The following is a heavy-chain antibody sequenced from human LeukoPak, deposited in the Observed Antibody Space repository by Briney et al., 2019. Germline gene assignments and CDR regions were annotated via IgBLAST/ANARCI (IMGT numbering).Heavy chain of an antibody. Sequence: QTGGSLRLSCAASGFTFSSYDMHWVRQAPGKGLEWVAFMRNDGNNKYYAHSVKGRFTISRDNSKNTLFLQMNSLRPEDTAVYYCAKDSLGTRTVTLDYWGQGTLVTVSS. D-gene: IGHD4-17*01. CDR1: GFTFSSYD. CDR2: MRNDGNNK. V-gene: IGHV3-30*02. J-gene: IGHJ4*02. CDR3: AKDSLGTRTVTLDY.